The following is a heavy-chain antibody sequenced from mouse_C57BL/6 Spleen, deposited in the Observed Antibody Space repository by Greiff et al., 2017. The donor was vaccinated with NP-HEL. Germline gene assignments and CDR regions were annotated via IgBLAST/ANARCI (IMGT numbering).Heavy chain of an antibody. CDR2: IWRGGST. D-gene: IGHD2-3*01. J-gene: IGHJ2*01. Sequence: VQLQQSGPGLVQPSQSLSITCTVSGFSLTSYGVHWVRQSPGKGLEWLGVIWRGGSTDYNAAFMSRLSITKDNSKSQVFFKMNSLQADDTAIYYCAKNSGYDGYYYFDYWGQGTTLTVSS. CDR1: GFSLTSYG. CDR3: AKNSGYDGYYYFDY. V-gene: IGHV2-5*01.